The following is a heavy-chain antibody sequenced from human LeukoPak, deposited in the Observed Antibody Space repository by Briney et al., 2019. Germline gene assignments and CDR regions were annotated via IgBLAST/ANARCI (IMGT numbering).Heavy chain of an antibody. V-gene: IGHV4-34*01. Sequence: TSETLSLTCAVYGGSFSGYYWSWIRQPPGKGLEWIGEINHSGSTNYNPSLKSRVTISVDTSKNQFSLKLSSVTAADTAVYYCAREVHSSSSGNWFDPWGQGTLVTVSS. CDR1: GGSFSGYY. CDR2: INHSGST. CDR3: AREVHSSSSGNWFDP. J-gene: IGHJ5*02. D-gene: IGHD6-6*01.